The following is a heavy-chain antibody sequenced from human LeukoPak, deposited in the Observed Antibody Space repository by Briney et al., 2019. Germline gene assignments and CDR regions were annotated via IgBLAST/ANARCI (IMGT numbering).Heavy chain of an antibody. D-gene: IGHD3-9*01. CDR2: ISGSGGST. Sequence: GGSLTLSCAASGFTFSSYSMSWVRQAPGKGLEWVSAISGSGGSTYYADSVKGRLTIARDNYKNTLYLQMNSLRAGHTAVYYCAKGSNSLTGGFDYWGQGTLVTVSS. CDR1: GFTFSSYS. J-gene: IGHJ4*02. V-gene: IGHV3-23*01. CDR3: AKGSNSLTGGFDY.